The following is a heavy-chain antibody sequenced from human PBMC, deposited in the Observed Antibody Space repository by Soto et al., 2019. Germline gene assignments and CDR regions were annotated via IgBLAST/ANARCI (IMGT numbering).Heavy chain of an antibody. J-gene: IGHJ5*02. CDR2: IYHGGST. D-gene: IGHD1-1*01. CDR3: VRDGTKNLRDRFDP. Sequence: SQTLSLTCTFSGGSRRSGSYYWILIRQPPGKGLEWIGYIYHGGSTTDNASLKSRITMSVDIAKKQFSLTLRSVTAADTAIYYCVRDGTKNLRDRFDPWGRGILVSVSS. CDR1: GGSRRSGSYY. V-gene: IGHV4-61*01.